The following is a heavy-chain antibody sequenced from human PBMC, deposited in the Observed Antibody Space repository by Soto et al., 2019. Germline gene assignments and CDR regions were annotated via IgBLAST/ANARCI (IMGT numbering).Heavy chain of an antibody. CDR3: ASTYDYDSSALSDAFDI. Sequence: GGSLRLSCAASGFTFSSYAMSWVRQAPGKGLEWVSAISGSGGSTYYAAYVKGRFTICIDNSKNTLYLQMNSLRAEDTAVYYSASTYDYDSSALSDAFDIWGQGTMVTVSS. CDR2: ISGSGGST. CDR1: GFTFSSYA. D-gene: IGHD3-22*01. J-gene: IGHJ3*02. V-gene: IGHV3-23*01.